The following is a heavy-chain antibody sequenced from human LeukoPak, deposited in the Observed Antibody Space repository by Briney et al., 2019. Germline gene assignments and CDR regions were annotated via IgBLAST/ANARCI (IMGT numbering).Heavy chain of an antibody. CDR1: GFSFNESY. Sequence: GGSLRLSCAASGFSFNESYMTWNRQAPGKGLEWVAYISGRGFSMYYAGSVKGRFTISRDNARNSLYLNMSSLRADDTAVYYCARGKRRFDYWGQGTLVTVSS. J-gene: IGHJ4*02. CDR3: ARGKRRFDY. V-gene: IGHV3-11*01. CDR2: ISGRGFSM.